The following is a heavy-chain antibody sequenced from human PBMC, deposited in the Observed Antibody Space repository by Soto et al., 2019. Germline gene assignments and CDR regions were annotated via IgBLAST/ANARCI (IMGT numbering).Heavy chain of an antibody. CDR1: GGSISSYY. Sequence: PSEALSLTCTVSGGSISSYYWSWIRQPPGKGLEWIGYIYYSGSTNYNPSLKSRVTISVDTSKNQFSLKLSSVTAADTAVYYCARVMGVMPPYYYYYYMDVWGKGTTVT. CDR3: ARVMGVMPPYYYYYYMDV. CDR2: IYYSGST. V-gene: IGHV4-59*01. J-gene: IGHJ6*03. D-gene: IGHD3-16*01.